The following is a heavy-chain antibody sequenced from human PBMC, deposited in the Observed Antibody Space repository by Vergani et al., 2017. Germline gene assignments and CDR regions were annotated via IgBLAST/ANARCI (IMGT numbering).Heavy chain of an antibody. V-gene: IGHV3-33*01. Sequence: VQLVESGGGLVKPGRSLRLSCAASGFTFSSYGMHWVRQAPGKGLEWVAVIWYDGSNKYYADSVKGRFTISRDNSKNTLYLQMNSLRAEDTAVYYCARSGSGVKYGYKSPPFDYWGQGTLVTVSS. CDR2: IWYDGSNK. D-gene: IGHD5-24*01. J-gene: IGHJ4*02. CDR1: GFTFSSYG. CDR3: ARSGSGVKYGYKSPPFDY.